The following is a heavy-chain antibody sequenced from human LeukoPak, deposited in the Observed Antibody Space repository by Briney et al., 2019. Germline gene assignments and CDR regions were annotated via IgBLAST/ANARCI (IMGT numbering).Heavy chain of an antibody. Sequence: GRSLRLSCAASGFTFDDYGMHWVRQAPGKGLEWVPGISFNSCSIGYADSVKGRFTISRDSAKKSLYLQMNSLRAEDTALYYCAKDLGYCSGGRCFTPVWYGMDVWGQGTTVTVSS. D-gene: IGHD2-15*01. CDR1: GFTFDDYG. V-gene: IGHV3-9*01. J-gene: IGHJ6*02. CDR3: AKDLGYCSGGRCFTPVWYGMDV. CDR2: ISFNSCSI.